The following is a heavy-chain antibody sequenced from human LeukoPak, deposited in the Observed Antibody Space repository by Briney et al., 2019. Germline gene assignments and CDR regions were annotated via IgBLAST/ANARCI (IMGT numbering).Heavy chain of an antibody. CDR2: IYSGGST. V-gene: IGHV3-66*02. Sequence: GGSLRLSCAASGFTVSSNYMSWVRQAPGKGLEWVSVIYSGGSTYYADSVKGRFTLSRDNSKNTLYLQMNSLRAEDTAVYYCARAPLLWFGDHPGAFDIWGQGTMVTVSS. CDR3: ARAPLLWFGDHPGAFDI. J-gene: IGHJ3*02. D-gene: IGHD3-10*01. CDR1: GFTVSSNY.